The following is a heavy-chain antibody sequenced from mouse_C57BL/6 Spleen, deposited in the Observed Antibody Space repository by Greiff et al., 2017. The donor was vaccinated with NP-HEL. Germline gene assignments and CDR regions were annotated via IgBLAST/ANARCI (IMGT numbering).Heavy chain of an antibody. D-gene: IGHD4-1*01. CDR2: ISSGGSYT. V-gene: IGHV5-6*02. CDR1: GFTFSSYG. Sequence: DVMLVESGGDLVKPGGSLKLSCAASGFTFSSYGMSWVRQTPDKRLEWVATISSGGSYTYYPDSVKGRFTISRDNAKNTLYLQMSSLKSEDTAMYYCARHGAGTYAMDYWGQGTSVTVSS. J-gene: IGHJ4*01. CDR3: ARHGAGTYAMDY.